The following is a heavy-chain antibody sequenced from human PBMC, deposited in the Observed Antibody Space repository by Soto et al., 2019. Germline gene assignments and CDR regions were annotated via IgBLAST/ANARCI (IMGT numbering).Heavy chain of an antibody. CDR2: MEPSTGRT. J-gene: IGHJ4*02. D-gene: IGHD1-26*01. V-gene: IGHV1-8*01. CDR3: ARGVSAGVDY. CDR1: GYSFTSLD. Sequence: QVQLVQSGAEVMEPGASVKVSCKASGYSFTSLDINWVRQTAGQGLEWMGWMEPSTGRTGYAQKFQGRVAMTRDTSINTAYMELTTLTSDDTAFYYCARGVSAGVDYWGQGTLVIVSS.